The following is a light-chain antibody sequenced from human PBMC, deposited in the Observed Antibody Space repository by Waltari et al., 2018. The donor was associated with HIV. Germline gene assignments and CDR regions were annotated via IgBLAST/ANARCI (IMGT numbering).Light chain of an antibody. Sequence: ELVLTQHTGTLSSSPGERAHLSCRASQSVSSRYLALYQQNPGHAPRLLIYGASSRATGIPDRFSGSGSGTDFTLTISRLEPEDFAVYYCQQYGSSPMYTFGQGTKLEIK. CDR1: QSVSSRY. CDR2: GAS. CDR3: QQYGSSPMYT. V-gene: IGKV3-20*01. J-gene: IGKJ2*01.